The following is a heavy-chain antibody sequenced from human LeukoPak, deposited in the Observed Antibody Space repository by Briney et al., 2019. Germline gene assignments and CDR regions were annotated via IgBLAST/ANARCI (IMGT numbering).Heavy chain of an antibody. CDR3: AREGAAAAPY. D-gene: IGHD6-13*01. CDR2: ISSSSSYI. V-gene: IGHV3-21*01. J-gene: IGHJ4*02. Sequence: GGSLGLSCAASGFTLSSYSMNWVRQAPGKGLEWVSAISSSSSYIYYADSVKGRFTISRDNARNSLYLQMNSLRAEDTAMYYCAREGAAAAPYWGQGTLVTVSS. CDR1: GFTLSSYS.